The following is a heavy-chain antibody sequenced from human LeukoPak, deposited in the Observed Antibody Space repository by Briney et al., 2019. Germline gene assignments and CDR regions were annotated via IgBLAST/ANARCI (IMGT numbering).Heavy chain of an antibody. V-gene: IGHV3-53*01. CDR1: GFTVSSNY. Sequence: GGSLRLSCAASGFTVSSNYMSWVRQAPGKGLEWVSVIYSGGSTYYAGSVKGRFTISRDNSKNTLYLQMNSLRAEDTAVYYCARCKILATRGNAFDIWGQGTMVTVSS. CDR3: ARCKILATRGNAFDI. J-gene: IGHJ3*02. CDR2: IYSGGST. D-gene: IGHD3-16*01.